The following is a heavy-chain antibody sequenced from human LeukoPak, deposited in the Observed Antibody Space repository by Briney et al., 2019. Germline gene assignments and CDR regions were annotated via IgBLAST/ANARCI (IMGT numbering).Heavy chain of an antibody. CDR2: VHYSGSA. D-gene: IGHD6-19*01. CDR1: GGSVRSDISH. J-gene: IGHJ6*02. V-gene: IGHV4-61*01. CDR3: ARNRGWYATDV. Sequence: SETLSLTCSVSGGSVRSDISHWSWVRQTPGTGLEWIAYVHYSGSASYNPSLESRVTISLDKSQNQFSLELTSVTAADTAVYYCARNRGWYATDVWGQGAAVTVSS.